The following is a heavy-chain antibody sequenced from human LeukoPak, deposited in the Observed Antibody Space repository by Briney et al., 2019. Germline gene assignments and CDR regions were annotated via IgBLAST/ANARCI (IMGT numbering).Heavy chain of an antibody. CDR1: GYSFTTYW. CDR2: IYPGDSDT. CDR3: ARQHGSGSYYSRAIDY. Sequence: GEPLKISFQASGYSFTTYWIGWVRPMPGKGLEWMGIIYPGDSDTRYSPSFQGQVTISADKSISTAYLQWSSLKASDTAMYYCARQHGSGSYYSRAIDYWGQGTLVTVSS. V-gene: IGHV5-51*01. D-gene: IGHD3-10*01. J-gene: IGHJ4*02.